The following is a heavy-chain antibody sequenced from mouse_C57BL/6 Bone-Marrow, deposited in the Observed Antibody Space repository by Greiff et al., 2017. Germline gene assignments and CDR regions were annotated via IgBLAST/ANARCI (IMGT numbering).Heavy chain of an antibody. Sequence: EVQLQQSGPELVKPGASVKISCKASGYSFTGYYMNWVKQSPEKSLEWIGEINPSTGGTTYNQKFKAKATLTVDKSSSTAYMQLKSLTSEDSAVYYCARGPVITTVVATDCWGQGATLTVAS. J-gene: IGHJ2*01. CDR3: ARGPVITTVVATDC. CDR2: INPSTGGT. V-gene: IGHV1-42*01. D-gene: IGHD1-1*01. CDR1: GYSFTGYY.